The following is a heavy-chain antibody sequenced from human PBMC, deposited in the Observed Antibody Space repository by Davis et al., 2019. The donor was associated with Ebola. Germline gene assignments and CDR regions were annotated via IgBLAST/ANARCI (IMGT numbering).Heavy chain of an antibody. CDR2: IWYDGSNK. CDR3: AKEIIAVAISRPFQH. Sequence: PGGSLRLSCAASGFTFSSYGMHWVRQAPGKGLEWVAVIWYDGSNKYYADSVKGRFTISRDNSKNTLYLQMNSLRAEDTAVYYCAKEIIAVAISRPFQHWGQGTLVTVSS. D-gene: IGHD6-19*01. V-gene: IGHV3-33*06. J-gene: IGHJ1*01. CDR1: GFTFSSYG.